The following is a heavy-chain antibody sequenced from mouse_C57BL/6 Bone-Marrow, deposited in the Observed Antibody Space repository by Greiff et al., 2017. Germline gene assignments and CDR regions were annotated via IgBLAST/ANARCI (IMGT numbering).Heavy chain of an antibody. Sequence: EVKLLESGGDLVKPGGSLKLSCAASGFTFSSYGMSWVRQTPDKRLEWVATISSGGSYTYYPDSVKGRFTISRDNAKNTLYLQMSSLKSEDTAMYYCARHGDGISRYYFDYWGQGTTLTVSS. V-gene: IGHV5-6*01. D-gene: IGHD1-1*01. CDR3: ARHGDGISRYYFDY. CDR2: ISSGGSYT. CDR1: GFTFSSYG. J-gene: IGHJ2*01.